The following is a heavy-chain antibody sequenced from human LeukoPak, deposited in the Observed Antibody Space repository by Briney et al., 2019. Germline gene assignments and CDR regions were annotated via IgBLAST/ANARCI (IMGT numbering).Heavy chain of an antibody. CDR3: AIIPLGGRFDY. D-gene: IGHD3-10*01. CDR1: GFSFSDFD. V-gene: IGHV3-30*02. CDR2: IRSDGSNT. J-gene: IGHJ4*02. Sequence: PGGSLRLSCATSGFSFSDFDMQWVRQAPGQGLEWVAFIRSDGSNTYYGDSVKGRFTISRDNSKKILHLQMNSLRPGDTALYYCAIIPLGGRFDYWGQGTLVTVSS.